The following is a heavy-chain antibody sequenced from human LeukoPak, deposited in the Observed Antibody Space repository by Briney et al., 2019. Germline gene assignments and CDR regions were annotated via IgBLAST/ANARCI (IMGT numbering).Heavy chain of an antibody. CDR1: GGSISSGGYS. Sequence: TLSLTCAVAGGSISSGGYSWSWIRQPPGKGLEWIGYIDHSGSTYYNPSLKSRVTISVDRSKNQFSLKLSSVTAADTAVYYCARSGIAVAGTLGDFDIWGQGTMVTVSS. D-gene: IGHD6-19*01. J-gene: IGHJ3*02. CDR2: IDHSGST. CDR3: ARSGIAVAGTLGDFDI. V-gene: IGHV4-30-2*01.